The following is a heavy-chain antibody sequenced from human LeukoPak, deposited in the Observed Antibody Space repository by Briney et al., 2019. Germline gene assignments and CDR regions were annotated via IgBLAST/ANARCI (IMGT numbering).Heavy chain of an antibody. Sequence: SGTLSLTCAVSGYSISSGYYWGWIRQPPGKGLEWIGSIYHSGSTYYNPSLKSRVTISVDTSKNQFSLKLSSVTAADTAVYYCARHGDGDIVVVPAAIISGQFDYWGQGTLVTVSS. V-gene: IGHV4-38-2*01. CDR3: ARHGDGDIVVVPAAIISGQFDY. D-gene: IGHD2-2*01. J-gene: IGHJ4*02. CDR1: GYSISSGYY. CDR2: IYHSGST.